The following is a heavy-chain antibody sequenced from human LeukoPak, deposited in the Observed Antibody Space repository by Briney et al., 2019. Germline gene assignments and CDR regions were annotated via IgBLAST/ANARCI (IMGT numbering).Heavy chain of an antibody. J-gene: IGHJ4*02. CDR3: ATRRRGSNYEFDY. V-gene: IGHV3-30*03. CDR1: GFTFSSYG. CDR2: ISYDGSNK. Sequence: GRSLRLSCAASGFTFSSYGMHWVRQAPGKGLEWVAVISYDGSNKYYADTVKGRFTISRDNSKNTLYLQMNSLRAEDTAVYYCATRRRGSNYEFDYWGQGTLVTVSS. D-gene: IGHD4-11*01.